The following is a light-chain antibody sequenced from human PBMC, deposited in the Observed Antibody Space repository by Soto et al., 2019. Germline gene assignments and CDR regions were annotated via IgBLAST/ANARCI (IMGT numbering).Light chain of an antibody. CDR3: CSFAGSNTLV. J-gene: IGLJ3*02. CDR1: SSDIGGYNY. V-gene: IGLV2-11*01. Sequence: QSALTQPRSVSGSPGQSVTISCTGTSSDIGGYNYVSWYQQHPGKAPKLMIYDVSDRPSGVPDRFSGSKSGNTASLTISGLQAEDEADYYCCSFAGSNTLVFGGGTKLPS. CDR2: DVS.